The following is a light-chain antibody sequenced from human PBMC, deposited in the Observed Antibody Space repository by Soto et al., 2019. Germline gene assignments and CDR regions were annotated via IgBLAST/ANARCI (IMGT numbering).Light chain of an antibody. CDR3: LLSYPGGRAV. CDR2: DTT. V-gene: IGLV7-46*01. Sequence: QAVVTQDPSLTVSPGGSVTLACGSSTAAVTCGHYPYWFQQKPGQASRTLIYDTTNKHYWTPARFSGSLLVGKAALTLSDAQPEDEAEYCCLLSYPGGRAVFGGGTQLTVL. CDR1: TAAVTCGHY. J-gene: IGLJ7*01.